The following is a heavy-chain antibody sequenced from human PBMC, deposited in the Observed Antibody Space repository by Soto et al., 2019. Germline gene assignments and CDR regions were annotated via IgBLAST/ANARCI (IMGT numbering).Heavy chain of an antibody. Sequence: EVQLVESGGGLVQPGRSLRLSCAASGFTFDDYAMHWVRQAPGKGLEWVSGISWNSGSIGYADSVKGRFTISRDNAKNYLYXXMXSXXAEDTALYYCAKDMFADIVLVPAARKDYYYYGMDVWGQGTTVTVSS. V-gene: IGHV3-9*01. CDR1: GFTFDDYA. D-gene: IGHD2-2*01. CDR2: ISWNSGSI. J-gene: IGHJ6*02. CDR3: AKDMFADIVLVPAARKDYYYYGMDV.